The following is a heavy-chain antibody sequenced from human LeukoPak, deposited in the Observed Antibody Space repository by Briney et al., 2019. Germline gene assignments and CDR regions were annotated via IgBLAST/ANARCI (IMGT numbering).Heavy chain of an antibody. CDR1: GFTFNNYE. CDR3: ARDGYSRDAFDI. V-gene: IGHV3-48*03. J-gene: IGHJ3*02. CDR2: ISSSGSTI. D-gene: IGHD5-18*01. Sequence: GGSLRLSCAASGFTFNNYEMNWVRQAPGRGLEWVSYISSSGSTIFYADSVKGRFTISRDNAKNSLYLQMNSLRAEDTAVYYCARDGYSRDAFDIWGQGTMVTVSS.